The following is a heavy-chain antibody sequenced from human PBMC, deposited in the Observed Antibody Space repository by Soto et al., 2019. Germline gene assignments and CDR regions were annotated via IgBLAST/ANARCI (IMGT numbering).Heavy chain of an antibody. D-gene: IGHD6-6*01. CDR3: VYSSSSYRAFDI. CDR1: GDGVTSYW. Sequence: PGESLKISCEGSGDGVTSYWIGWVRHMPGKGLEWMGIIYPGDSDTRYRPSFQGQVTISADKSISTAYLQWSSLKASDTAMYYCVYSSSSYRAFDIWGPGTMVT. V-gene: IGHV5-51*01. J-gene: IGHJ3*02. CDR2: IYPGDSDT.